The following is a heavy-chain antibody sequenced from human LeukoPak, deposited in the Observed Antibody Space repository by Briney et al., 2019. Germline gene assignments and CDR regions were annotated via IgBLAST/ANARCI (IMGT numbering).Heavy chain of an antibody. D-gene: IGHD5-12*01. J-gene: IGHJ6*02. CDR2: INPNSGGT. CDR1: GYTFTGYY. V-gene: IGHV1-2*04. Sequence: ASVKVSCKASGYTFTGYYMHWVRQAPGQGLEWMGWINPNSGGTNYAQKFQGWVTMTRDTSISTAYMELSRLRSDDTAVYYCARDRGPIVATIALYYGMDVWGQGTTVIVSS. CDR3: ARDRGPIVATIALYYGMDV.